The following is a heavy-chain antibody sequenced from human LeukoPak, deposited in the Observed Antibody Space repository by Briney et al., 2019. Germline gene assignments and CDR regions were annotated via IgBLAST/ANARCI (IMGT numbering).Heavy chain of an antibody. CDR1: GFSFSNYD. J-gene: IGHJ6*03. V-gene: IGHV3-13*01. Sequence: GGSLRLSCAASGFSFSNYDMHWVRQVAGKGLEWVSSSGTIGDTFYPGSVKGRFTISRENAKNSLYLQMNSLRAGDTAVYYCARATVIGDVPVPRYMDVWGKGTTVTVSS. CDR3: ARATVIGDVPVPRYMDV. CDR2: SGTIGDT. D-gene: IGHD2-21*01.